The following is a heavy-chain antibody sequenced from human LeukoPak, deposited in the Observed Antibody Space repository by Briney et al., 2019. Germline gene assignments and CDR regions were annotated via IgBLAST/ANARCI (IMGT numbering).Heavy chain of an antibody. J-gene: IGHJ2*01. V-gene: IGHV3-11*06. Sequence: GGSLRLSCAASGFTFKDYLMAWIRQAPGKGVEWVSYITSSGGDANYADSVKGGFTISREKAKNSLFLQMISLRTECTAFYYCVRRAGAAASALPYFYLWGRGTLVTVSS. CDR1: GFTFKDYL. D-gene: IGHD6-13*01. CDR2: ITSSGGDA. CDR3: VRRAGAAASALPYFYL.